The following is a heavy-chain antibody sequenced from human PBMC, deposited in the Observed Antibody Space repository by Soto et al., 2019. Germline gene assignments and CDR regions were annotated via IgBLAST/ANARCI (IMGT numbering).Heavy chain of an antibody. CDR2: ISGSAGLT. Sequence: EVQLLESGGGLVQPGGSLRLSCTASGFTFSSHAMSWVRQAPGKKLEWVSAISGSAGLTFYADSVKGRFAISRDNSKNTLYLQMNSLRAEDTAVYYCAKDWVSGSSPYWGQGTLVTVSS. CDR1: GFTFSSHA. CDR3: AKDWVSGSSPY. D-gene: IGHD2-15*01. J-gene: IGHJ4*02. V-gene: IGHV3-23*01.